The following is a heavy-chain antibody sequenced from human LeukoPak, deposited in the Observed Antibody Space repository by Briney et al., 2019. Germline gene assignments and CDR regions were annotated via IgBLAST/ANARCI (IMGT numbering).Heavy chain of an antibody. V-gene: IGHV4-38-2*02. J-gene: IGHJ6*03. D-gene: IGHD6-6*01. CDR3: ARVLRGAARVYYYYMDV. Sequence: SETLSLTCTVSGYSISSGYYWGWIRQPPGKGLEWIGSIYHSGSTYYNPSLKSRVTISVDTSKNQFSLKLSSVTAADTAVYYCARVLRGAARVYYYYMDVWGKGTTVTVSS. CDR2: IYHSGST. CDR1: GYSISSGYY.